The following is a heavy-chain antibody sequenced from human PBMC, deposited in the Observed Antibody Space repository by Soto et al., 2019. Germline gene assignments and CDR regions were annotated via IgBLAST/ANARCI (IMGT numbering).Heavy chain of an antibody. J-gene: IGHJ4*02. CDR1: GFTFSSYV. CDR3: AKDNSPYSGYNSFDY. D-gene: IGHD5-12*01. Sequence: EVRLLESGGGLIQPGGSLRLSCAASGFTFSSYVMSWVRQAPGTGLEWVSGISGSGTNTSYADSVKGRFTISRDNSKNTLYLQMTSLRAEDTAEYYCAKDNSPYSGYNSFDYWGEGILVTVSS. V-gene: IGHV3-23*01. CDR2: ISGSGTNT.